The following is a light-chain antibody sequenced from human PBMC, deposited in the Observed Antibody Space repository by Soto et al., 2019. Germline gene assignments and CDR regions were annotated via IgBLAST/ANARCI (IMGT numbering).Light chain of an antibody. CDR2: EGS. CDR3: CSYSGSSNLVA. CDR1: SSDVGSYNL. Sequence: QSALSQPASVSGSHGQSITISCTGSSSDVGSYNLVSWYQHHPGKAPKLMIYEGSKRPSGVSNRFSGSKSGNTASLTISGLQTDDEADYYCCSYSGSSNLVAFGGGTKITVL. V-gene: IGLV2-23*01. J-gene: IGLJ2*01.